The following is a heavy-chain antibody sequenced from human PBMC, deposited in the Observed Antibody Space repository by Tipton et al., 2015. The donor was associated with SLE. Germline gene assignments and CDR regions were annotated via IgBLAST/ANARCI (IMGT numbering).Heavy chain of an antibody. D-gene: IGHD4-23*01. V-gene: IGHV4-39*07. J-gene: IGHJ5*02. Sequence: TLSLTCTVSGGSISSKNYYWGWIRQPPGKGLEWIGEINHSGSTNYNPSLKSRVTISMDTSKNQLSLKLSSVTAADTAVYYCARGGRGDGGNPFDPWGQGTLVTVSS. CDR1: GGSISSKNYY. CDR2: INHSGST. CDR3: ARGGRGDGGNPFDP.